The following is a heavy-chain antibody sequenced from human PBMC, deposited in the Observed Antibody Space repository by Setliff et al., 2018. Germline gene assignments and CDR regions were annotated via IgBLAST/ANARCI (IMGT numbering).Heavy chain of an antibody. CDR3: AIGGGYCDFFDCFPFDN. CDR1: GDSISSRNYY. Sequence: PSETLSLTCTVSGDSISSRNYYWSIIRQPAGKGLEWVGQIYTSWSSNYNPSLKNRVTMSIDTSKNQFSLELTSVTAADTAVYYCAIGGGYCDFFDCFPFDNWGQGFLVTVSS. D-gene: IGHD3-16*01. V-gene: IGHV4-61*09. J-gene: IGHJ4*02. CDR2: IYTSWSS.